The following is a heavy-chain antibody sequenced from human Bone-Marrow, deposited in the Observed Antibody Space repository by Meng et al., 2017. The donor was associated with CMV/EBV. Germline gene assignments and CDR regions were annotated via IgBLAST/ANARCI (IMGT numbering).Heavy chain of an antibody. J-gene: IGHJ4*02. CDR2: ISWNSGSI. V-gene: IGHV3-9*01. D-gene: IGHD6-19*01. Sequence: GGSLRLSCAASGFTFDDYAMHWVRQAPGKGLEWVSGISWNSGSIGYADSVKGRFTISRDNAKNSLYLQMNSLRAEDTALYYCAKDKQWLVGGYYFDYWGPGKRVTGAS. CDR1: GFTFDDYA. CDR3: AKDKQWLVGGYYFDY.